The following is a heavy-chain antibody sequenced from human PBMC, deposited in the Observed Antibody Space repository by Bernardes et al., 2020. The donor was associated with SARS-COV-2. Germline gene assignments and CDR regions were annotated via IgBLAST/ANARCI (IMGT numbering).Heavy chain of an antibody. CDR2: ISGDNGNT. CDR1: GYTFTTHA. V-gene: IGHV1-18*01. J-gene: IGHJ4*02. D-gene: IGHD3-10*02. Sequence: ASVKVSCKASGYTFTTHAISWVRQAPGQRLEWMGWISGDNGNTNYSQKLQGRVTISTDTSTSTAYMELRSLRSDDTAVYYCAREGAVCSGYVLNLGQATLFTVSS. CDR3: AREGAVCSGYVLN.